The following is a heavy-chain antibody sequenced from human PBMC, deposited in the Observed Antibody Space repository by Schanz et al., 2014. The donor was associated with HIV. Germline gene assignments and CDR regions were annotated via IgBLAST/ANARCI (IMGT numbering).Heavy chain of an antibody. CDR1: GYIFTSNG. J-gene: IGHJ6*02. Sequence: QVQLVQSGAEVKKPGASVKVSCKASGYIFTSNGISWVRQAPGQGLEWMGWISAYNGKTNYARKVQGRVTMTTDTSTTTAYMELRSVRSDDTAVYYGARGARYGMDVWGQGTTVTVSS. V-gene: IGHV1-18*01. CDR2: ISAYNGKT. CDR3: ARGARYGMDV.